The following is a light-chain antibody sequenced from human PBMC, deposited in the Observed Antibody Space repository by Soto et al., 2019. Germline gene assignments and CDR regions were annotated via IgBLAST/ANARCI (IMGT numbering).Light chain of an antibody. J-gene: IGKJ5*01. Sequence: DIQMTQYPSTLSASVGDRVTITCRASQSISSWLAWYQQKPGKPPKLLIFAASSLQSGVPSRFSGSGSGTHFTLTISNLQPEDFATYYCQHIYSIPITFGQGTRLEI. CDR2: AAS. CDR3: QHIYSIPIT. V-gene: IGKV1-39*01. CDR1: QSISSW.